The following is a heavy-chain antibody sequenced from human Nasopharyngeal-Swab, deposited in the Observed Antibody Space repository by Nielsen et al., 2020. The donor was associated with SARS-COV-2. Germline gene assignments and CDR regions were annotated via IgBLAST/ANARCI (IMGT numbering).Heavy chain of an antibody. Sequence: SLKISCAASGFTFDDYAMHWVRQAPGKGLEWVSGISWNSGSIGYADSVKGRFTISGDNAKNSLYLQMNSLRAEDTAVYYCARDNAFDIWGQGTMVTVSS. CDR1: GFTFDDYA. CDR3: ARDNAFDI. J-gene: IGHJ3*02. CDR2: ISWNSGSI. V-gene: IGHV3-9*01.